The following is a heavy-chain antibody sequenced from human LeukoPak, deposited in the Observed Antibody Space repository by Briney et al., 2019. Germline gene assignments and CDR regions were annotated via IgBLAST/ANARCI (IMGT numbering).Heavy chain of an antibody. V-gene: IGHV5-51*01. J-gene: IGHJ1*01. CDR3: AEGYDSSGYPRAEYFQH. CDR2: IYPGDSDT. CDR1: GYSFTSYW. D-gene: IGHD3-22*01. Sequence: GESLKISCKGSGYSFTSYWIGWVRQMPGKGLEWMGIIYPGDSDTRYSPSFQGQVTISADKSISTAYLQWSGLKASDTAMYYCAEGYDSSGYPRAEYFQHWGQGTLVTVSS.